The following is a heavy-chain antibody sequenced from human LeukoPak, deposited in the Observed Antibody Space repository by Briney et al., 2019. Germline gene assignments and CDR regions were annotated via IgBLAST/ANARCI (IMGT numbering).Heavy chain of an antibody. CDR2: VHHSGST. J-gene: IGHJ4*02. V-gene: IGHV4-34*01. D-gene: IGHD4-17*01. CDR1: GGSFSGYY. CDR3: AGGGSAVTTLGLYV. Sequence: PSETLSLTCAVYGGSFSGYYWSWIRQPPGKGLEWIGKVHHSGSTNYNPSLKSRVTISVDMSKNQFSLNLTSVTAADTAVYYCAGGGSAVTTLGLYVWGQGTLVTVSS.